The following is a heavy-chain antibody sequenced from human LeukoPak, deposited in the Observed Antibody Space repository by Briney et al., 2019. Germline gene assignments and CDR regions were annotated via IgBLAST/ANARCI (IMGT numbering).Heavy chain of an antibody. CDR1: GVTFSRNA. CDR2: INPNSGGT. CDR3: VSYYFDF. J-gene: IGHJ4*02. Sequence: ASVTVSCKASGVTFSRNAISWVRQAPGQGLEWMGWINPNSGGTNFAQKFQGRVTMTTDTSINTAYVEVSRLRSDDTAVYYCVSYYFDFWGQGTLVTVSS. V-gene: IGHV1-2*02.